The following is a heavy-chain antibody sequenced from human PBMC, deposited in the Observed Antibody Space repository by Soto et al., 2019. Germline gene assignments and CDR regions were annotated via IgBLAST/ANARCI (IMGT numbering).Heavy chain of an antibody. CDR2: ISYDGSTK. CDR3: ARTTTVAGTPEFDY. V-gene: IGHV3-30-3*01. J-gene: IGHJ4*02. D-gene: IGHD6-19*01. CDR1: GFTFSSFS. Sequence: QVQLVESGGGVVQPGRSLRLSCAASGFTFSSFSLHWVRQAPGKGLEWLALISYDGSTKYNADSVKGRFTVSRDNSNNTLYLQQSSLRPEDTAVYYCARTTTVAGTPEFDYWGQGTLVTVSS.